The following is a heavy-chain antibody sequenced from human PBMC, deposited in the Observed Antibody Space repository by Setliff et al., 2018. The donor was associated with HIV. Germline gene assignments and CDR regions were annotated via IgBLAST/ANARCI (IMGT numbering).Heavy chain of an antibody. D-gene: IGHD2-21*02. Sequence: SETLSLTCAVSGYSIRDNFFWGWVRQPPGKGLEWIGSIFYTGTTYYNPSLKSRVTLSLDTSKNQFSLELTSVTAADTAVYYCARHHCGGDCSINWFDPWGQGTLVTVSS. CDR1: GYSIRDNFF. CDR3: ARHHCGGDCSINWFDP. CDR2: IFYTGTT. J-gene: IGHJ5*02. V-gene: IGHV4-38-2*01.